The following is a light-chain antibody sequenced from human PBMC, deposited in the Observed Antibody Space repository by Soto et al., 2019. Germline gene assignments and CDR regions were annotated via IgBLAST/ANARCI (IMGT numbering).Light chain of an antibody. Sequence: EIVMTQSPATLSVSPGERATLSCWASQSLNNNLAWYQQKPGQAPRLLIYGTSTRAPNIPARFSGSGSGTDFTLTISSLQSEDFAVYYCQQYNQWPPLTFGPGTRVAIK. CDR1: QSLNNN. J-gene: IGKJ3*01. CDR2: GTS. CDR3: QQYNQWPPLT. V-gene: IGKV3-15*01.